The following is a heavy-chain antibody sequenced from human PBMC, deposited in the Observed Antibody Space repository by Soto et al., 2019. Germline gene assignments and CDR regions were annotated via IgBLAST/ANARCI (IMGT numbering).Heavy chain of an antibody. CDR2: IYPGDSDT. D-gene: IGHD3-3*01. J-gene: IGHJ6*02. CDR1: GYSFTSYW. Sequence: GESLKISCKGSGYSFTSYWIGWVRQMPGKGMKWMGIIYPGDSDTRYSPSFQGQVTISADKSISTAYLQWSSLKASDTAMYYCARRASNYDFWSGYLATYYYYGMDVWGQGTTVTVSS. CDR3: ARRASNYDFWSGYLATYYYYGMDV. V-gene: IGHV5-51*01.